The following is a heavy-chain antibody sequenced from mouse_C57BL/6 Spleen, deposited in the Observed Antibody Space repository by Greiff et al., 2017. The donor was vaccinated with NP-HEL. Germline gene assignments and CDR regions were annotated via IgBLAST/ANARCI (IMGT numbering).Heavy chain of an antibody. D-gene: IGHD3-2*02. CDR3: VREGAQATFFAY. CDR2: IRSKSSNYAT. Sequence: EVQLKDSGGGLVQPKGSLKLSCAASGFTFNTYAMHWVRQAPGKGLEWVARIRSKSSNYATYYADSVKDRFTISRDDSQSMLYLQMNNLKTEDTAMYYCVREGAQATFFAYWGQGTLVTVSA. V-gene: IGHV10-3*01. CDR1: GFTFNTYA. J-gene: IGHJ3*01.